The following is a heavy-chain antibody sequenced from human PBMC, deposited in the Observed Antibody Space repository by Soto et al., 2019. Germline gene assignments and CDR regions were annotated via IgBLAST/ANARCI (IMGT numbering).Heavy chain of an antibody. Sequence: PSQTLSLTCAISGDSVSSNSAAWNWIRQSPSRGLEWLGRTYYRSKWYNDYAVSVKSRITINPDTSKNQFSLQLNSVTPEDTAVYYCARGGALVGAAAGYYYGMDVWGQGTTVTVSS. J-gene: IGHJ6*02. D-gene: IGHD6-13*01. V-gene: IGHV6-1*01. CDR2: TYYRSKWYN. CDR1: GDSVSSNSAA. CDR3: ARGGALVGAAAGYYYGMDV.